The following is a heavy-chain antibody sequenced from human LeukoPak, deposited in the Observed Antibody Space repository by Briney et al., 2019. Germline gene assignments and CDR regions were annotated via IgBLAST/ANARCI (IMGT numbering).Heavy chain of an antibody. V-gene: IGHV1-2*06. CDR3: ARDNPYYDFWSGYSQFDY. Sequence: ASVKVSCKASGYTFTSYYMHWVRQAPGQGLEWMGRINPNSGGTNYAQKFQGRVTMTRDTSISTAYMELSRLRSDDTAVYYCARDNPYYDFWSGYSQFDYWGQGTLVTVSS. CDR1: GYTFTSYY. CDR2: INPNSGGT. J-gene: IGHJ4*02. D-gene: IGHD3-3*01.